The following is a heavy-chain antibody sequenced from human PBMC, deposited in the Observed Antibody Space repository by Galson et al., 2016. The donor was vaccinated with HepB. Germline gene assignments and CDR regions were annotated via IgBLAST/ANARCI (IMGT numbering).Heavy chain of an antibody. V-gene: IGHV3-53*04. D-gene: IGHD3-10*01. CDR1: GFTVSISY. J-gene: IGHJ4*02. Sequence: SLRLSCAVSGFTVSISYMAWVRQAPGKGLEWVSTIYSGGSTYYADSVKGRFTISRNNSKNTLYLQMNSLRLDDTAVYYCASQWFGEISDYFDYWGQGTLVTVSS. CDR3: ASQWFGEISDYFDY. CDR2: IYSGGST.